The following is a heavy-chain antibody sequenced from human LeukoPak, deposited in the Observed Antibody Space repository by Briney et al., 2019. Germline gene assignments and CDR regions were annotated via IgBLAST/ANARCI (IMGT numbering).Heavy chain of an antibody. CDR3: VGGSLGY. CDR1: GYTFITSS. V-gene: IGHV1-3*01. Sequence: GASVKVSCKTLGYTFITSSIYWVRQVPGQRLEWLGWITVASGNTRYSENLQGRVTLTRDTSANTAYMELHNLKFEDTAVYYCVGGSLGYWGQGTLVTVSP. J-gene: IGHJ4*02. CDR2: ITVASGNT.